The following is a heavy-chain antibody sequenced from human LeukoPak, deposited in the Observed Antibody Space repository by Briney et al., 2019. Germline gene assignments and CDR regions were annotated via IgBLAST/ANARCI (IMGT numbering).Heavy chain of an antibody. D-gene: IGHD3-22*01. CDR1: GFTFNNYG. Sequence: PGGSLRLSCAASGFTFNNYGMHWVRQAPGGGLEWVGVVSYDGNDQFYGRSVRGRFTISRDNSKNTIYLQMNSLRPEDTAVYYCARLGITMIVVPYWGQGTLVTVSS. J-gene: IGHJ4*02. CDR2: VSYDGNDQ. V-gene: IGHV3-30*03. CDR3: ARLGITMIVVPY.